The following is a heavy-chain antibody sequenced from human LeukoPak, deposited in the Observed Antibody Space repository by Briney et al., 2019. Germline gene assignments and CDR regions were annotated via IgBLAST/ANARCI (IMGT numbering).Heavy chain of an antibody. CDR2: ISAYKGNT. V-gene: IGHV1-18*01. CDR3: ASSVAARSTRDLDY. J-gene: IGHJ4*02. Sequence: TSVKVSCKASGYTFISYGMSWVRQAPGQGLEWMAWISAYKGNTNYAQKLQGRVTMTTDSSTNTAYLELRSLRSDDTAVYYCASSVAARSTRDLDYWGQGTLVTVSS. CDR1: GYTFISYG. D-gene: IGHD6-13*01.